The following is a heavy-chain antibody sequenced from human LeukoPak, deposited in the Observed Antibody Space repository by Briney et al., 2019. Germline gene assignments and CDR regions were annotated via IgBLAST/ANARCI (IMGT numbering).Heavy chain of an antibody. CDR2: INPNSGGT. V-gene: IGHV1-2*02. D-gene: IGHD3-3*01. Sequence: ASVKVSCKASGYTFTGYYMHWVRQAPGQGLEWMGWINPNSGGTNYAQKFQGGVTVTRDTSISTAYMELSRLRSDDTAVYYCARDYNVLRFLEWLPTFDYWGQGTLVTVSS. CDR3: ARDYNVLRFLEWLPTFDY. CDR1: GYTFTGYY. J-gene: IGHJ4*02.